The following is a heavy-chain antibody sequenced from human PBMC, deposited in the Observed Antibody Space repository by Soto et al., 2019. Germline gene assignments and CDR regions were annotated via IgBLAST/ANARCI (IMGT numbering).Heavy chain of an antibody. D-gene: IGHD6-13*01. J-gene: IGHJ6*02. CDR1: GGTFSSYA. CDR2: IIPIVGTG. CDR3: ARDLRAAGRPGMDV. V-gene: IGHV1-69*01. Sequence: QVQLVQSGAEVKKPGSSVKVSCKASGGTFSSYAISWVRQAPGQGLEWMGGIIPIVGTGNYAQNFQGRVTVPADESTSTAYTELSSLKSEDTAMYYCARDLRAAGRPGMDVWGQGTPVTVSS.